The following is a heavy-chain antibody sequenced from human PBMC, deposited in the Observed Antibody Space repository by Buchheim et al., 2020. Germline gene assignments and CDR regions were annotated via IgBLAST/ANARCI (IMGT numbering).Heavy chain of an antibody. Sequence: QVQLQESGPGLVKPSQTLSLTCTVSGGSISSGSYYWSWIRQPAGKGLEWIGRISSSGSTYFNPSLKSRVTMSVDTSKNHFSLKLNSVTAADTAVYYCARMTVLTGYLGYYYEYWGQGTL. CDR2: ISSSGST. D-gene: IGHD3-9*01. J-gene: IGHJ4*02. CDR3: ARMTVLTGYLGYYYEY. V-gene: IGHV4-61*02. CDR1: GGSISSGSYY.